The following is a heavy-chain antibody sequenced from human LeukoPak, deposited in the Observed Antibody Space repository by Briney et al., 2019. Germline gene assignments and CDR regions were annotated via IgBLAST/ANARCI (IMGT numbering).Heavy chain of an antibody. CDR1: GITFSSFG. CDR3: ANRDCSGGSCYPNH. Sequence: GRSLRLSCAASGITFSSFGMHWVRQAPGKGLEWVAVIWNDGSNTYYAYSVRSRSTISRDNSKNTLYLQMNSLGAEDTAVYYCANRDCSGGSCYPNHWGQGTLVTVSS. CDR2: IWNDGSNT. V-gene: IGHV3-33*06. D-gene: IGHD2-15*01. J-gene: IGHJ4*02.